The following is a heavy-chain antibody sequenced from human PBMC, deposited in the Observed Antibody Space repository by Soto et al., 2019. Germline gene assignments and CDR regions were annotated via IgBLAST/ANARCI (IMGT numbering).Heavy chain of an antibody. CDR2: IFYSGST. CDR1: GAATSSAGYA. CDR3: TRESREEKDSTGALEN. Sequence: QVQLQESGPGLVKPSQTLSLTCAVSGAATSSAGYAWTWLRQHPEKGLEWIGHIFYSGSTSYNPSRKSRVTISTDTPKNQSSLRMKSVTAADTAVYYCTRESREEKDSTGALENWGQGTLVTVSS. D-gene: IGHD7-27*01. J-gene: IGHJ4*02. V-gene: IGHV4-31*11.